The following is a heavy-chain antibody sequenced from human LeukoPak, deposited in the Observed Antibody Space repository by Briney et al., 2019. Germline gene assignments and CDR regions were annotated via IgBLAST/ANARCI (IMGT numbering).Heavy chain of an antibody. J-gene: IGHJ4*02. V-gene: IGHV3-48*01. CDR1: GFTFSSYS. Sequence: GGSLRLSCAVSGFTFSSYSMNWVRQAPGKGLEWLSYISSSSSTIYYADSVKGRFTISRDNSKNTLYLQMNSLRAEDTAIYYCARAPRKFRGIIVTPLYYFDYWGQGALVTVSS. CDR2: ISSSSSTI. CDR3: ARAPRKFRGIIVTPLYYFDY. D-gene: IGHD3-10*01.